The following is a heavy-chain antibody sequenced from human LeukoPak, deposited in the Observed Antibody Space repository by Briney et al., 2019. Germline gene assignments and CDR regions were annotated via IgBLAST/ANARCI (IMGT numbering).Heavy chain of an antibody. J-gene: IGHJ4*02. Sequence: SETLSLTCTVSVGSINNYDWTWIRQPPGKGLEWLGYMYYTGSTNYNPSLKSRVTISLDTSKNQFSLKLTSVTAGDTAMYYCARQIRGAAAAFDYWGQGTLVTVSS. CDR2: MYYTGST. D-gene: IGHD6-13*01. CDR1: VGSINNYD. CDR3: ARQIRGAAAAFDY. V-gene: IGHV4-59*01.